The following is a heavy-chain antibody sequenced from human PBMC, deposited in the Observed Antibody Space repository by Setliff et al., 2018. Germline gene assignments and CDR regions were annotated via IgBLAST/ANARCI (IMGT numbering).Heavy chain of an antibody. CDR3: ARDGISWLTWFDP. V-gene: IGHV1-2*02. CDR2: INPHSDDT. D-gene: IGHD3-16*01. J-gene: IGHJ5*02. Sequence: ASVKVSCKVSGYIFTNYHIHWVRQAPGQGLEWMGWINPHSDDTQYAQNFQGRVTITMDTSISTIYMELSSLRSDDTAVYYCARDGISWLTWFDPWGQGTLVTVSS. CDR1: GYIFTNYH.